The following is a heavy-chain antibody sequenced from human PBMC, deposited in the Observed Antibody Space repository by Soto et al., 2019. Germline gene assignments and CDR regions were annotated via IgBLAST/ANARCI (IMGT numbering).Heavy chain of an antibody. Sequence: QVQLQESGPGLVKPSQTLSLTCIVSGVSISSGDDYWSWIRQPPGKGLEWIGYIYSSGSTYCNPSLRCRATISADTSKNQFSLELTSVTAADTAVYYCARGGGYDYWGQGALVTVSS. CDR2: IYSSGST. CDR3: ARGGGYDY. J-gene: IGHJ4*02. CDR1: GVSISSGDDY. V-gene: IGHV4-30-4*01. D-gene: IGHD3-22*01.